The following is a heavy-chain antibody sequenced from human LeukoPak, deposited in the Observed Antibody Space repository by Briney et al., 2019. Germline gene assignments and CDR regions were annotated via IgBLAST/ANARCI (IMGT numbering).Heavy chain of an antibody. CDR3: TTDDYGY. Sequence: GGSLRLSCAASVFTFTMALMSCVRETPGKGLEWVGRIQSKTEGWTTDYAAPVKGRFTISRDDSKNTLYLQMNSLKTEETAVYYCTTDDYGYWGQGTLVNVSS. CDR1: VFTFTMAL. D-gene: IGHD3-16*01. J-gene: IGHJ4*02. CDR2: IQSKTEGWTT. V-gene: IGHV3-15*01.